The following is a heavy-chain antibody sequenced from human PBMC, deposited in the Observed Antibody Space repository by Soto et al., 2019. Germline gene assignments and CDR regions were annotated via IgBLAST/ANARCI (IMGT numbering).Heavy chain of an antibody. V-gene: IGHV3-23*01. CDR1: GFTFSSYA. D-gene: IGHD2-2*01. CDR2: ISGSGGST. Sequence: PGGSLRLSCAASGFTFSSYAMSWVRQAPGKGLEWVSAISGSGGSTYYADSVKGRFTISRDNSKNTLYLQMNSLRAEDTAVYYCAKASIVVVPAATDDAFDIWGQGTMVTVSS. J-gene: IGHJ3*02. CDR3: AKASIVVVPAATDDAFDI.